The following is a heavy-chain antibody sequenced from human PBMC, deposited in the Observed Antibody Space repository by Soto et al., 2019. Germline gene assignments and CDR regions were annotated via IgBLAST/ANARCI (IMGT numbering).Heavy chain of an antibody. D-gene: IGHD6-13*01. CDR1: GYTFTSYG. V-gene: IGHV1-18*01. CDR2: ISAYNGNT. Sequence: ASVKVSCKASGYTFTSYGISWVRQAPGQGLEWMGWISAYNGNTNYAQKLQGRVTMTTDTSTSTAYMELRSLRSDDTAVYYCARDWGIAAAGNYYYYGMDVWGQGTTVTVSS. CDR3: ARDWGIAAAGNYYYYGMDV. J-gene: IGHJ6*02.